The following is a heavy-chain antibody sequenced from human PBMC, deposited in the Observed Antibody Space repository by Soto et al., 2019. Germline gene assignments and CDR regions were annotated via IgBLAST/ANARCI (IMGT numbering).Heavy chain of an antibody. Sequence: PGGSLRLSCAASGFTFSSYTMYWVRQAPGKGLEWVSCLTSTSAYKYYADSVKGRFTISRDNAKNSLYLQMNNLRAEDTAVYYCARDAGVAQYFQHWGQGTLVTV. V-gene: IGHV3-21*01. CDR3: ARDAGVAQYFQH. J-gene: IGHJ1*01. CDR2: LTSTSAYK. D-gene: IGHD2-15*01. CDR1: GFTFSSYT.